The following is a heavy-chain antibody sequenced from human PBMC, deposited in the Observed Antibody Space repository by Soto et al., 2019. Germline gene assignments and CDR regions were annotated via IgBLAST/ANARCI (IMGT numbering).Heavy chain of an antibody. Sequence: QVQLQQWGAGLLKPSETLSLTCAVYGGFVSSGSYYWSWIRQPPGKGLEWIGEMSHSGGTHFNPSLKSRVTISVDTSKNQFSLKMSSVTAVDTALYYCARVERGTATTVVDAFDIWCPGTMVTVSS. CDR1: GGFVSSGSYY. D-gene: IGHD1-1*01. CDR3: ARVERGTATTVVDAFDI. V-gene: IGHV4-34*01. CDR2: MSHSGGT. J-gene: IGHJ3*02.